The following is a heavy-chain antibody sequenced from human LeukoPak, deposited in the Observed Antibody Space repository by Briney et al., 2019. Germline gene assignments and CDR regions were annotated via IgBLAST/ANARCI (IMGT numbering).Heavy chain of an antibody. Sequence: GGSLRLSCAASGFTFSSYGMHWVRQAPGKGLEWVAVIWYDGSNKYYADSVKGRFTISRDNSKNTLYLQMNSLRAEDTAVYYCAGHLYSGSYYHFDYWGQGTLVTVSS. CDR2: IWYDGSNK. V-gene: IGHV3-33*01. J-gene: IGHJ4*02. D-gene: IGHD1-26*01. CDR3: AGHLYSGSYYHFDY. CDR1: GFTFSSYG.